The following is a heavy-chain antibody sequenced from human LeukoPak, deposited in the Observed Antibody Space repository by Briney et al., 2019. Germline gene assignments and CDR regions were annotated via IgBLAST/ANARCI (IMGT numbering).Heavy chain of an antibody. CDR2: INPNSGGT. CDR3: ARANIVLMVYAQRAAFDI. CDR1: GYTFTGYY. V-gene: IGHV1-2*02. J-gene: IGHJ3*02. Sequence: ASVKVSCKASGYTFTGYYMHWVRQAPGQGLEWMGWINPNSGGTNYAQKFQGRVTMTRDTSISTAYMELSRLRSDDTAVYYCARANIVLMVYAQRAAFDIWGQGTMVTVSS. D-gene: IGHD2-8*01.